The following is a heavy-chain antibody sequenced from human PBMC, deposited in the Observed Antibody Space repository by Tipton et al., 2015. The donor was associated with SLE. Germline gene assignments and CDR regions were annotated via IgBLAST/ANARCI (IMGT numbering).Heavy chain of an antibody. V-gene: IGHV3-74*01. CDR3: AKIYYDFWSGYCYYFDY. J-gene: IGHJ4*02. Sequence: SLRLSCAASGFTFSSYWMHWVRQAPGKGLVWVSHIYTDGSRTHYADSVRGRFTISRDNAKNTLYLQMNGLRAEDTAVYYCAKIYYDFWSGYCYYFDYWGQGTLVTVSS. CDR1: GFTFSSYW. CDR2: IYTDGSRT. D-gene: IGHD3-3*01.